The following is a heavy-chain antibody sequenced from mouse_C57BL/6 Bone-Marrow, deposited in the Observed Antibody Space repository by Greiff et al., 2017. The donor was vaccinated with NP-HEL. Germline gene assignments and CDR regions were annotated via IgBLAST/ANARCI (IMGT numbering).Heavy chain of an antibody. D-gene: IGHD2-2*01. CDR2: IDPSDSYT. CDR1: GYTFTSYW. Sequence: QVQLQQPGAELVKPGASVKLSCKASGYTFTSYWMQWVKQRPGQGLEWIGEIDPSDSYTNYNQKFKGKATLTVDTSSSTAYMQLSSLTSEDSAVYYCAWLDYWGQGTTLTVSS. V-gene: IGHV1-50*01. J-gene: IGHJ2*01. CDR3: AWLDY.